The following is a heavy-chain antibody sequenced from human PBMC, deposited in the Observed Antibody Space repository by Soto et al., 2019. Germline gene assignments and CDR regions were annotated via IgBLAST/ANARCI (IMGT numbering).Heavy chain of an antibody. Sequence: EVQLVESGGGLVKPGGSLRLSCAASGFTFSSYSMNRVRQAPGKGLEWVSSISSSSSYIYYADSVKGRFTISRDNAKNSLCLQMNSLRAEDTAVYYCARGTAYSSGWYVEYWGQGTLVTVSS. J-gene: IGHJ4*02. V-gene: IGHV3-21*01. CDR3: ARGTAYSSGWYVEY. CDR1: GFTFSSYS. CDR2: ISSSSSYI. D-gene: IGHD6-19*01.